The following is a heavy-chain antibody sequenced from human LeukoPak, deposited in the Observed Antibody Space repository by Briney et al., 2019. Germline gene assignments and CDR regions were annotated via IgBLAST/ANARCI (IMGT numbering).Heavy chain of an antibody. D-gene: IGHD5-18*01. Sequence: QPGGSLRLSCAASGFTFSSYAMHWVRQAPGKGLEWVAVISYDGSNKYYADSVKGRFTISRDNSKNTLYLQMNSLRAEDTAVYYCASEYRDFDYWGQGTLVTVSS. J-gene: IGHJ4*02. CDR3: ASEYRDFDY. V-gene: IGHV3-30*04. CDR2: ISYDGSNK. CDR1: GFTFSSYA.